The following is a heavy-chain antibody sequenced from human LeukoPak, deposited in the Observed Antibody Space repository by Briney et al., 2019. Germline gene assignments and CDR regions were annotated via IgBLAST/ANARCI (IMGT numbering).Heavy chain of an antibody. CDR1: GGSFSGYY. J-gene: IGHJ4*02. CDR2: IYYSGST. D-gene: IGHD5-12*01. V-gene: IGHV4-34*01. Sequence: PSETLSLTCAVYGGSFSGYYWSWIRQPPGKGLEWIGSIYYSGSTYYNPSLKSRLTISVDTSKNQFSLKLGSVTAADTAVYYCARSPNSGYDPFDYWGQGTLVTVSS. CDR3: ARSPNSGYDPFDY.